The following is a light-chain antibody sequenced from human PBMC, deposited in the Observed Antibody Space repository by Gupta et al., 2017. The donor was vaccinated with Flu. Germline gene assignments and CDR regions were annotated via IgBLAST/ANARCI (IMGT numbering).Light chain of an antibody. CDR3: QQYHNWHPLT. CDR1: HFMSSS. V-gene: IGKV3-15*01. CDR2: GAS. Sequence: EVAMTHSPAFLSVPLWERATLSRRASHFMSSSLAWYQQKPGQPPRLLMHGASIRAAGFPARFSSSGYGTAFTITISSLQSEDSAVYYCQQYHNWHPLTFAGGTKVDIK. J-gene: IGKJ4*01.